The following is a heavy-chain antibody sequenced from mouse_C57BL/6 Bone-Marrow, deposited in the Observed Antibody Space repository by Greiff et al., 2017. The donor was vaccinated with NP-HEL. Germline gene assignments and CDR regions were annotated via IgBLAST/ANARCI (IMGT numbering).Heavy chain of an antibody. J-gene: IGHJ4*01. D-gene: IGHD2-4*01. CDR1: GFTFSSYA. Sequence: EVKLVESGGGLVKPGGSLKLSCAASGFTFSSYAMSWVRQTPEKRLEWVATISDGGSYTYYPDNVKGRFTISRDNAKNNLYLQMSHLKSEDTAMYYCARDGYDYDERGMDYWGQGTSVTVSS. V-gene: IGHV5-4*01. CDR3: ARDGYDYDERGMDY. CDR2: ISDGGSYT.